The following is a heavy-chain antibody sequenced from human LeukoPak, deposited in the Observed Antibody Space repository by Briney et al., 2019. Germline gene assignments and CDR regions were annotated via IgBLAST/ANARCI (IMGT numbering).Heavy chain of an antibody. Sequence: GASVKVSCKASGYTFAGYYMHWVRQAPGRGLEWMGWISPNSGGTNYAQQFQGRVTMTRDTSISTAYMELSRLRSDDTAVYYCARDQRYCSRGSCYPDWFDPWGQGTLVTVSS. V-gene: IGHV1-2*02. CDR2: ISPNSGGT. D-gene: IGHD2-15*01. J-gene: IGHJ5*02. CDR3: ARDQRYCSRGSCYPDWFDP. CDR1: GYTFAGYY.